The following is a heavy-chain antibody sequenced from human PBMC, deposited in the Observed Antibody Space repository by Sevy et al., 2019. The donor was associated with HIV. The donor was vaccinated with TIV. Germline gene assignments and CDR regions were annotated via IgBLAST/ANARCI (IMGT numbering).Heavy chain of an antibody. CDR2: TYFRSKWYN. CDR3: ARDRWELLHNYFDY. J-gene: IGHJ4*02. D-gene: IGHD1-26*01. V-gene: IGHV6-1*01. Sequence: SQTLSLTCAISGDSVSSNSAAWNWIRQSPSRGLEWLGRTYFRSKWYNDYAVSVKSRITINQDTSKNQFARQLNAANPEDTAVYYCARDRWELLHNYFDYCGQGPLVTVSS. CDR1: GDSVSSNSAA.